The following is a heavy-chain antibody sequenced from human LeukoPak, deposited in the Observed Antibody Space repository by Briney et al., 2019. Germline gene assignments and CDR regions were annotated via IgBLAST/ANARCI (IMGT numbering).Heavy chain of an antibody. CDR3: ARLPDGDYVDY. J-gene: IGHJ4*02. Sequence: GAALEISFKGSGSRFTSYWIGWGRPRPGKGLGWRGIIYPGDSDTRYSPSFQGQVTISADKSISTAYLQWSSLKASDTAMYYCARLPDGDYVDYWGQGTLVTVSS. CDR1: GSRFTSYW. D-gene: IGHD4-17*01. V-gene: IGHV5-51*01. CDR2: IYPGDSDT.